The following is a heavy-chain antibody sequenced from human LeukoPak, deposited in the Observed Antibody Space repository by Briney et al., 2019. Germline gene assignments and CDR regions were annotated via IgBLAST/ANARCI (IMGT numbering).Heavy chain of an antibody. Sequence: GGSLRLSCAASGFTFSDYCMSWIRQAPGKGLEWVSYISSSGSTIYYAVSVKGRFTISRDDAKNSLYLQMNSLRAEDTAVYYCARAPTVATILGFDYWGQGTLVTVSS. CDR2: ISSSGSTI. J-gene: IGHJ4*02. D-gene: IGHD5-12*01. CDR3: ARAPTVATILGFDY. V-gene: IGHV3-11*01. CDR1: GFTFSDYC.